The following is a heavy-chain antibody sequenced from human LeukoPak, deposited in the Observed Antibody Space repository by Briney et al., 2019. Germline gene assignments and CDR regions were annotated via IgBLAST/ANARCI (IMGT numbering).Heavy chain of an antibody. Sequence: SETLSLTCTVSGGSISSGSYYWSWIRQPAGKGLEWIGRVYSSGSTDYNPSLKSRLSISVDTSKIQFSLRLSSVTAADTAVYYCARRLLWFGEHLDYWGQGTLVTVSS. CDR3: ARRLLWFGEHLDY. CDR1: GGSISSGSYY. V-gene: IGHV4-61*02. D-gene: IGHD3-10*01. J-gene: IGHJ4*02. CDR2: VYSSGST.